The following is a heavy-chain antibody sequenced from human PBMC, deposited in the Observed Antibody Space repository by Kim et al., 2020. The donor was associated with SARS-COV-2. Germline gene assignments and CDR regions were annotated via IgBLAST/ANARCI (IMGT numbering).Heavy chain of an antibody. CDR2: VSGSGDRE. CDR1: GFTFSSHA. J-gene: IGHJ3*01. Sequence: GGSLRLSCGASGFTFSSHAIQWVRQAPGKGLEWISGVSGSGDREFYAESVKGRFTISRDNSKNTVSLQLNILRAEDTAMYYCARQEAGSNLDVWGQGT. D-gene: IGHD3-16*02. CDR3: ARQEAGSNLDV. V-gene: IGHV3-23*01.